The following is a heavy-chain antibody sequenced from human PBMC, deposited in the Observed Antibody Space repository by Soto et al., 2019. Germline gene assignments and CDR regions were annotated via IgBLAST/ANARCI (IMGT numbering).Heavy chain of an antibody. V-gene: IGHV1-46*01. CDR1: GYTFTSYY. J-gene: IGHJ3*02. Sequence: ASVKVSCKASGYTFTSYYMHWVRQAPGQGLEWMGIINPSGGSTSYAQKFQGRVTMTRDTSTSTVYMELSSLRSEDTAVYYCARDQTSVTMIVVVMEGKAFDIWGQGTMVTVSS. D-gene: IGHD3-22*01. CDR2: INPSGGST. CDR3: ARDQTSVTMIVVVMEGKAFDI.